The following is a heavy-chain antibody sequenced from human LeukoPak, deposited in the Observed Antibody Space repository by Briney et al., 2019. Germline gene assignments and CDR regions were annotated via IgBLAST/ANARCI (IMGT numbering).Heavy chain of an antibody. CDR3: ARDLGTTVTYLDAFDI. J-gene: IGHJ3*02. Sequence: SETLSLTCAVYGGSFSGYHYSWIRQSPGKGLEWIGEINHDGRTNYNPSLKSRVAISVDTSKNQFLLKLRSVTAADTAVYFCARDLGTTVTYLDAFDIWGQGTMVTVSS. CDR2: INHDGRT. CDR1: GGSFSGYH. V-gene: IGHV4-34*01. D-gene: IGHD4-17*01.